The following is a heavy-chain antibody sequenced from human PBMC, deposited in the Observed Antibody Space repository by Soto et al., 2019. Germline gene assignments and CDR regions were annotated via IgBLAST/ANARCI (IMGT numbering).Heavy chain of an antibody. CDR2: ISGSGGST. J-gene: IGHJ5*02. CDR3: AKGMAAAGPPNWFDP. CDR1: GFTFSSYA. Sequence: LRLSCAASGFTFSSYAMSWVRQAPGKGLKWVSAISGSGGSTYYADSVKGRFTISRDNSKNTLYLQMNSLRAEDTAVYYCAKGMAAAGPPNWFDPWGQGTLVTVSS. V-gene: IGHV3-23*01. D-gene: IGHD6-13*01.